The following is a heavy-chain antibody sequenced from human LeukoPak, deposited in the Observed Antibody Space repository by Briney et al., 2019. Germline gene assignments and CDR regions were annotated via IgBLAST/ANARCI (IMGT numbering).Heavy chain of an antibody. CDR2: INPNSGGT. CDR1: GYTFTGYY. Sequence: GASVKVPCKASGYTFTGYYMHWVRQAPGQGLEWMGWINPNSGGTNYAQKFQGRVTMTRDTSISTAYMELSRLRSDDTAVYYCARDFILPYYYDSSGYRPFDYWGQGTLVTVSS. V-gene: IGHV1-2*02. J-gene: IGHJ4*02. CDR3: ARDFILPYYYDSSGYRPFDY. D-gene: IGHD3-22*01.